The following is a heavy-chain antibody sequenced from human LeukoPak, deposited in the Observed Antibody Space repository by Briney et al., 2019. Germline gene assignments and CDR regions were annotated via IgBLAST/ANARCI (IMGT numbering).Heavy chain of an antibody. V-gene: IGHV3-23*01. CDR2: ISGSGGST. D-gene: IGHD3-10*01. CDR1: GFTFSSYA. Sequence: GGSLRLSCAASGFTFSSYAMSWVRQAPGKGLEWVSAISGSGGSTYYADSVKGRFTISRDNSKNTLYLQMNSLRAEDTAVYYCAVWLGELSNYFDYWGQGTLVTVSS. J-gene: IGHJ4*02. CDR3: AVWLGELSNYFDY.